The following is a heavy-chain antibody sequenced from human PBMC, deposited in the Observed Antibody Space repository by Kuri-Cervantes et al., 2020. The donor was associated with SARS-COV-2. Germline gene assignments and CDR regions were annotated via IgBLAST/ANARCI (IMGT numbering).Heavy chain of an antibody. D-gene: IGHD1-26*01. CDR3: ASQGVGARRGQDY. CDR1: GGSISSSSYY. J-gene: IGHJ4*02. Sequence: SETLSLTCTVSGGSISSSSYYWSWIRQPPGKGLEWIGYIYYSGSTNYNPSLKSRVTISVDTSKNQFSLKLSSVTAADTAVYYCASQGVGARRGQDYWGQGTLVTVSS. V-gene: IGHV4-61*05. CDR2: IYYSGST.